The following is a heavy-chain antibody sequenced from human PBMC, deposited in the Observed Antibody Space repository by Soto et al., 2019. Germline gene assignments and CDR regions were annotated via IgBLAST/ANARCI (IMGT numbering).Heavy chain of an antibody. CDR1: GGSISSGCYY. D-gene: IGHD3-22*01. Sequence: PSETLSLTCTVSGGSISSGCYYWSWIRQHPGKGLERIGYIYYSGSTYYNPSLKSRVTISVDTSKNQFSLKLSSVTAADTAVYYCAREGYYYDSSGYSWGQGTMVTVSS. J-gene: IGHJ3*01. CDR2: IYYSGST. CDR3: AREGYYYDSSGYS. V-gene: IGHV4-31*03.